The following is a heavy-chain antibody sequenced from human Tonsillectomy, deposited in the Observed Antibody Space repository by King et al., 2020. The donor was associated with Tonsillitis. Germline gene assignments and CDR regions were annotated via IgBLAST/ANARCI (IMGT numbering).Heavy chain of an antibody. CDR2: INHSGST. CDR1: GGSFSGYY. Sequence: VQLQQWGAGLLKPSETLSLTCGVYGGSFSGYYWSWIRQPPGKGLEWIGEINHSGSTNYNTSLKSRVTISVDTSKNQFSLKLSSVTAADTAVYYCARGPIRGYSYYYFDYWGQGTLVTVSS. D-gene: IGHD5-18*01. J-gene: IGHJ4*02. CDR3: ARGPIRGYSYYYFDY. V-gene: IGHV4-34*01.